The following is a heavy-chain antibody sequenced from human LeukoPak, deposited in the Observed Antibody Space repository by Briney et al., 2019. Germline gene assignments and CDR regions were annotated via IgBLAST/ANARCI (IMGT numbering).Heavy chain of an antibody. CDR2: MNPNSGNT. CDR1: GYTFTSYD. J-gene: IGHJ1*01. CDR3: ARAPYDTSGYTSFQH. Sequence: ASVKVSCKASGYTFTSYDINWVRQATGQGLEWMGWMNPNSGNTGYAQKFQGRVTMTRDTSTSTVYMELSSLRSEDTAVYYCARAPYDTSGYTSFQHWGQGTLVTVSS. V-gene: IGHV1-8*02. D-gene: IGHD3-22*01.